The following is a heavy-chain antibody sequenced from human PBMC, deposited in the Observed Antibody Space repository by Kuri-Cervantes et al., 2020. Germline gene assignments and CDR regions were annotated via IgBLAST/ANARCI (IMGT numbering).Heavy chain of an antibody. CDR2: IYYSGST. V-gene: IGHV4-59*01. D-gene: IGHD3-10*01. Sequence: GSLRLSCTVSGGSISSYYWSWIRQPPGKGLEWIGYIYYSGSTNYNPSLKSRVTISVDTSKNQFSLKLSSVTAADTAVYYCARDQPYYGSGSYSHYYYYGMDVWGQGTTVTVSS. J-gene: IGHJ6*02. CDR1: GGSISSYY. CDR3: ARDQPYYGSGSYSHYYYYGMDV.